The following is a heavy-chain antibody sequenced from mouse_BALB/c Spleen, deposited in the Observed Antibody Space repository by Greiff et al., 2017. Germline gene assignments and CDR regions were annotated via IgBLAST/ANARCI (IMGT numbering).Heavy chain of an antibody. CDR1: GFTFSGFW. D-gene: IGHD3-1*01. Sequence: EVQGVETGGGLVQPGGSRGLSCEGSGFTFSGFWMSWVRQTPGKTLEWIGDINSDGSAINYAPSIKDRFTIFRDNDKSTLYLQMSNVRSEDTATYFCMRSGLYWYFDVWGAGTTVTVSS. V-gene: IGHV11-2*02. CDR2: INSDGSAI. J-gene: IGHJ1*01. CDR3: MRSGLYWYFDV.